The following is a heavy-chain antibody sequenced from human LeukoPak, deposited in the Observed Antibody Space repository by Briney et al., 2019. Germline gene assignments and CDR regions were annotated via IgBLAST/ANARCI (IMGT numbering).Heavy chain of an antibody. CDR1: GFTFSDYY. Sequence: GGSLRLSCAASGFTFSDYYMSWIRQAPGKGLEWVSYISNGGTTIYYADSVKGRFTISRDNAKNSLYLQMNSLRAEDTAVYYCARISHQLPKIWGQGTLVTVSS. D-gene: IGHD2-2*01. J-gene: IGHJ4*02. CDR3: ARISHQLPKI. V-gene: IGHV3-11*04. CDR2: ISNGGTTI.